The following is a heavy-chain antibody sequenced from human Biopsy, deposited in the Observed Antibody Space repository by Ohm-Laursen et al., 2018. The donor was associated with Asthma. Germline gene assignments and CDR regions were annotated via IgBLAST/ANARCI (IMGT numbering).Heavy chain of an antibody. D-gene: IGHD3-16*01. J-gene: IGHJ4*02. CDR1: GYTVTRYA. V-gene: IGHV7-4-1*02. Sequence: GASVKVSCNASGYTVTRYAINWVRQAPGQGLEWMGWINTNTGNPTYAQGFTGRFVFSLDTSVNTAYLQISSLKAEDTAVYFCARMISYYDEMRDPFFDYWGQGTLVTVSS. CDR2: INTNTGNP. CDR3: ARMISYYDEMRDPFFDY.